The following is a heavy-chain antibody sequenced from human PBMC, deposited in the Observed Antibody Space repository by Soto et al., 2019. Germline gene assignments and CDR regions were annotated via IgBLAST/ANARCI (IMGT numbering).Heavy chain of an antibody. CDR2: IWYDGSNK. J-gene: IGHJ5*02. CDR1: GFTVSSNY. Sequence: GGSLRLSCAASGFTVSSNYMSWVRQAPGKGLEWVSVIWYDGSNKYYADSVKGRFTISRDNSKNTLYLQMNSLRAEDTAVYYCARDGTYYYGSGSCRRGDCSPGWFDPWGQGTLVTVSS. V-gene: IGHV3-33*08. CDR3: ARDGTYYYGSGSCRRGDCSPGWFDP. D-gene: IGHD3-10*01.